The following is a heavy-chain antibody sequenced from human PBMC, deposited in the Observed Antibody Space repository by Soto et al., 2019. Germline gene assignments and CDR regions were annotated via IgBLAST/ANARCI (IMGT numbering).Heavy chain of an antibody. D-gene: IGHD2-21*02. CDR1: GGSVSSGSYY. V-gene: IGHV4-61*01. J-gene: IGHJ5*02. CDR3: ARGQRDYCGGDCYSGSTWFDP. Sequence: QVQLQESGPGLVKPSETLSLTCTVSGGSVSSGSYYWSWIRQPPGKGLEWIGYIYYSGSTNYNPSLKSRVTISVDTSKNQFSLKLSSVTAADTAVYYCARGQRDYCGGDCYSGSTWFDPWGQGTLVTVSS. CDR2: IYYSGST.